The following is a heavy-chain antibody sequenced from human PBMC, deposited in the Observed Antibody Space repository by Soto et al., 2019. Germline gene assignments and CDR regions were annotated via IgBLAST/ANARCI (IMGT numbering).Heavy chain of an antibody. J-gene: IGHJ6*02. Sequence: PGGSLRLSCAASGFTFSTYWMHGVRQAPGSGLVWVSRLNSDGSGTDYADSVKGRFTISRDDAKNTLYLQMNSLRAEDTAIYYCARELSAFGMDVWGQGTTVTVSS. V-gene: IGHV3-74*01. CDR3: ARELSAFGMDV. D-gene: IGHD3-16*02. CDR1: GFTFSTYW. CDR2: LNSDGSGT.